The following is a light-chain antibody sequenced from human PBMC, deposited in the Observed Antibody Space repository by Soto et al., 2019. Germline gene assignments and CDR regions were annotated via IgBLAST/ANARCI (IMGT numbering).Light chain of an antibody. CDR2: NVS. CDR1: SSDVGGYNY. J-gene: IGLJ1*01. V-gene: IGLV2-14*03. Sequence: QSALTQPASVSGSPGQSITISCTGTSSDVGGYNYVSWYQQHPGKAPRLLIHNVSIRPSGISHRFSGSKSGNTASLTISGLQAEDEADYYCSSYTISTTLVFGTGTKLTVL. CDR3: SSYTISTTLV.